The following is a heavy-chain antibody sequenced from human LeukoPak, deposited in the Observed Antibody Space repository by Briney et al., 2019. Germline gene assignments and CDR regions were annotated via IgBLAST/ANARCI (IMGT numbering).Heavy chain of an antibody. CDR1: GYTLTELS. CDR3: ARATTTLPGRPYGYYYMDV. V-gene: IGHV1-24*01. J-gene: IGHJ6*03. Sequence: ASVKVSCKVSGYTLTELSMHWVRQAPGKGLEWMGGFDPEDGETIYAQKLQGRVTMTEDTSTDTAYMELSSLRSEDTAVYYCARATTTLPGRPYGYYYMDVWGKGTTVTVFS. CDR2: FDPEDGET. D-gene: IGHD4-11*01.